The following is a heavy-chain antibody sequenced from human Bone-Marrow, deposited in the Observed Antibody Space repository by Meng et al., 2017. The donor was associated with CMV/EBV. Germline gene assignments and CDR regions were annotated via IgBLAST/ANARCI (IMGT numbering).Heavy chain of an antibody. CDR2: VYFSGST. D-gene: IGHD3-3*01. J-gene: IGHJ4*02. CDR3: ARNPYNLGV. Sequence: SETLSLTCTVSGSSVSTTRYYWAWIRQPPGKGLEWIGTVYFSGSTYYSPSLESRVTISMDTSTAQFSLNLNSVTAADTAVYYCARNPYNLGVWGPGTLVTVSS. CDR1: GSSVSTTRYY. V-gene: IGHV4-39*07.